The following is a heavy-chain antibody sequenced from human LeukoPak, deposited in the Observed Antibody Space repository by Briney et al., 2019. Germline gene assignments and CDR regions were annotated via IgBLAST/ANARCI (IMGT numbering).Heavy chain of an antibody. CDR1: GFTFSRYS. CDR2: INHSGST. V-gene: IGHV4-34*01. D-gene: IGHD1-26*01. Sequence: GSLRLSCAASGFTFSRYSMNWIRQPPGKGLEWIGEINHSGSTNYNPSLKSRVTISVDTSKNQFSLKLSSVTAADTAVYYCARHWRRWELENWGQGTLVTVSS. J-gene: IGHJ4*02. CDR3: ARHWRRWELEN.